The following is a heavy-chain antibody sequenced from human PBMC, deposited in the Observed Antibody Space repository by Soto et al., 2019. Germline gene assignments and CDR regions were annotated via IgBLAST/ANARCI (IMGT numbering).Heavy chain of an antibody. D-gene: IGHD6-13*01. CDR1: GDSISGSPYY. V-gene: IGHV4-39*01. J-gene: IGHJ4*02. CDR2: IFHDGYI. Sequence: QVQLQESGPGLVMPSETLSLTCSVSGDSISGSPYYWGWIRQPPGKRLEWIGSIFHDGYIVYTPSLKSRVTISVDTSKTQFSLKLTSVAAADTDIYFCARLQTAVPHYWGQGILVTVSS. CDR3: ARLQTAVPHY.